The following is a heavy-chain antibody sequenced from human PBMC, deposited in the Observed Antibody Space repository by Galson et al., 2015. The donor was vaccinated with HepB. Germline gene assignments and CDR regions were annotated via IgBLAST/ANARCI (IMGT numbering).Heavy chain of an antibody. CDR3: ARGPPRGRLGVFDI. V-gene: IGHV4-30-2*01. CDR1: GGFGYTGGYS. CDR2: ISQSGNT. J-gene: IGHJ3*02. Sequence: TLSLTCALSGGFGYTGGYSWNWVRRPAGEGLEWIGYISQSGNTYYNSFLRGRVTMSLDRSQIQFALNLTSVTVADTAVYFCARGPPRGRLGVFDIWGQGAMVTVSS. D-gene: IGHD3-10*01.